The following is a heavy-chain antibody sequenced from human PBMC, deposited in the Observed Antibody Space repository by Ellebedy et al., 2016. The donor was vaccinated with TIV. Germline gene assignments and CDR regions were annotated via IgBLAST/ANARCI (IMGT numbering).Heavy chain of an antibody. V-gene: IGHV3-23*01. Sequence: GESLKISCAASGFNFATYAMTWVRLAPGRGLEWVSVFFGSGGHTFYADSVRGRFTISRDNSENTLYLQMNDLRAEDTAVYYCARGAASSPKSLDAWGQGTLVTVSS. CDR2: FFGSGGHT. D-gene: IGHD6-13*01. J-gene: IGHJ5*02. CDR3: ARGAASSPKSLDA. CDR1: GFNFATYA.